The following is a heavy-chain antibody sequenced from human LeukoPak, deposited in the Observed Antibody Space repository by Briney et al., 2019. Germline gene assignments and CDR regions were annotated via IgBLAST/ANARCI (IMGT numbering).Heavy chain of an antibody. CDR2: IYHSGST. CDR1: GGSISSGGYS. V-gene: IGHV4-30-2*01. CDR3: ARADRDHFDY. D-gene: IGHD2-21*02. J-gene: IGHJ4*02. Sequence: SQTLSLTCAVSGGSISSGGYSWSWLRQPPGKGLEWIGYIYHSGSTYYNPSLKSRVTISVDRSKNQFSLKLSSVTAADTAVYYCARADRDHFDYWGQGTLVTVSS.